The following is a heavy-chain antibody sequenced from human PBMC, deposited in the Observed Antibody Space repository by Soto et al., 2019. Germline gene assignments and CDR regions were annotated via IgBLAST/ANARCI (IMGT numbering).Heavy chain of an antibody. Sequence: PXGSLRLSCSGSGLTLSDYAMTWVRQAPGKRLEWVSAIRGGSEGTTFYADSVKGRFTISRDDSKNTLSLQMNSLRAEDTALYYCAKPPIWKSELLSFWGQGTLVTVSS. CDR1: GLTLSDYA. V-gene: IGHV3-23*01. J-gene: IGHJ4*02. CDR2: IRGGSEGTT. CDR3: AKPPIWKSELLSF. D-gene: IGHD3-3*01.